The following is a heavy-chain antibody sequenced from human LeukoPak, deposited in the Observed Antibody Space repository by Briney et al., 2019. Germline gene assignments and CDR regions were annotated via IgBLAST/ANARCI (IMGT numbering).Heavy chain of an antibody. Sequence: ASVKVSCKASGYTFTGYYMHWVRQAPGQGLEWMGWINPNSGGTNYAQKFQGRVTMTRDTSISTAYMELSRLRSDDTAVYCCARDLAYCGGDCYPWFDPWGQGTLVTVSS. J-gene: IGHJ5*02. V-gene: IGHV1-2*02. CDR3: ARDLAYCGGDCYPWFDP. CDR2: INPNSGGT. D-gene: IGHD2-21*02. CDR1: GYTFTGYY.